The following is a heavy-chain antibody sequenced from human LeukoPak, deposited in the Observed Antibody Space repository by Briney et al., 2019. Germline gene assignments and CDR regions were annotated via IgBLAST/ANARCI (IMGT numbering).Heavy chain of an antibody. Sequence: ASVNVSFKASRYTFTGYFMHWVGPAPGQGLAWMGWSNPNSGGTNYAQKFQGRVTQTRETSRRTAYMEVSRLRSGGTAVYYCARDRPECGSTSCQTMDVWGKGTTVTVS. CDR2: SNPNSGGT. D-gene: IGHD2-2*01. V-gene: IGHV1-2*02. J-gene: IGHJ6*04. CDR1: RYTFTGYF. CDR3: ARDRPECGSTSCQTMDV.